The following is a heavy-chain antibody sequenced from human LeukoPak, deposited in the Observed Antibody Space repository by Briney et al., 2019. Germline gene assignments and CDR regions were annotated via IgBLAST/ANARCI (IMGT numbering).Heavy chain of an antibody. J-gene: IGHJ4*02. CDR1: ISSFSAST. D-gene: IGHD1-1*01. Sequence: GGSLRLSCAASISSFSASTMIWVRQAPGKGLEWVSSISSSSSYIYYTDSVKGRFTVSRDNANNSLYLQMNSLRAEDTAVYFCARKDGDELDYWGQGTLVTVSS. V-gene: IGHV3-21*06. CDR3: ARKDGDELDY. CDR2: ISSSSSYI.